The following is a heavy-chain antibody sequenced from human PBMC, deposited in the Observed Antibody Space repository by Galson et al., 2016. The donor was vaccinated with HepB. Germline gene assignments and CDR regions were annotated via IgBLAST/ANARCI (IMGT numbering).Heavy chain of an antibody. V-gene: IGHV1-24*01. CDR2: FDPAEAKT. D-gene: IGHD2-21*02. CDR1: GYTLSEIS. CDR3: AAQTGIIVTTIFDPRLDF. J-gene: IGHJ4*02. Sequence: SVKVSCKVSGYTLSEISMHWVRQAPGKGLEWMGGFDPAEAKTVYAQRFQGRVTMTEDTAADTAYMELSSLRSDDTAVYFCAAQTGIIVTTIFDPRLDFWGQGTLLTVSS.